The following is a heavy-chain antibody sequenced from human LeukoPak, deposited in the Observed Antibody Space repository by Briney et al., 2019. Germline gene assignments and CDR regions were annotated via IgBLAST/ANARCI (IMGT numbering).Heavy chain of an antibody. CDR3: ARESGTYYLDY. CDR2: INSDGSST. D-gene: IGHD1-26*01. J-gene: IGHJ4*02. Sequence: PGGSLRLSCAASGFTFSSYWMHWVRQAPGKGLVWVSSINSDGSSTSYADSVKGRFTISRDNAKNTLYLQMNSLRAEDTAVYYCARESGTYYLDYWGQGTLVTVSS. CDR1: GFTFSSYW. V-gene: IGHV3-74*01.